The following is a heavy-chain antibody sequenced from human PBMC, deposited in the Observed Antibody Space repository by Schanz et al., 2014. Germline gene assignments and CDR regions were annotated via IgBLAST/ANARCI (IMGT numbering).Heavy chain of an antibody. D-gene: IGHD3-9*01. V-gene: IGHV3-23*04. CDR2: LSEGGGGT. CDR1: GFTFSSYA. CDR3: AKAADWPVTRFDP. J-gene: IGHJ5*02. Sequence: EVQLVESGGGVVRPGGSLRLSCAASGFTFSSYAMSWVRQAPGMGLEWVSALSEGGGGTHYADSVRGRFTISSDSSKNTLYLQMSSLRADDTAVYYCAKAADWPVTRFDPWGQGTLVTVSS.